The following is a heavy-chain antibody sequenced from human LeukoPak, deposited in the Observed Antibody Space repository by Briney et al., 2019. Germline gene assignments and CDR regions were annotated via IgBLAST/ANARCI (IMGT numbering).Heavy chain of an antibody. Sequence: GGSLRLSCAASGFTFSSYAMHWVRQAPGKGLEWVAVISYDGSNKYYADSVKGRFTISRDNSKNTLYLQMNSLRAEDTAVYYCARDHSRYRAVAGYFDYWGQGTLVTVSS. V-gene: IGHV3-30-3*01. CDR1: GFTFSSYA. J-gene: IGHJ4*02. CDR2: ISYDGSNK. D-gene: IGHD6-19*01. CDR3: ARDHSRYRAVAGYFDY.